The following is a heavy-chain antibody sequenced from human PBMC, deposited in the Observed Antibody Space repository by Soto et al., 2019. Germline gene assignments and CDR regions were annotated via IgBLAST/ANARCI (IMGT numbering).Heavy chain of an antibody. CDR1: GGTFSSYA. CDR3: ARDRGIAAAGPNYYFDY. J-gene: IGHJ4*02. CDR2: IIPIFGTA. Sequence: GASVKVSCKASGGTFSSYAISWVRQAPGQGLEWMGGIIPIFGTANYAQKFQGRVTITAGESTSTAYMELSSLRSEDTAVYYCARDRGIAAAGPNYYFDYWGRGTLVTVSS. V-gene: IGHV1-69*13. D-gene: IGHD6-13*01.